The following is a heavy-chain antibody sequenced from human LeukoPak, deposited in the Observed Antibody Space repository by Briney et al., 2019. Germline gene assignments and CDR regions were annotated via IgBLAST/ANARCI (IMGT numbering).Heavy chain of an antibody. CDR3: ANPDGYTDAFDI. J-gene: IGHJ3*02. CDR2: ISGSGGGT. V-gene: IGHV3-23*01. Sequence: GGSLRLSCAASGFTFSSYAMSWVRQAPGKGLEWVSAISGSGGGTYYADSVEGRFTISRDNSKNTLYLQMDSLRAEDTAVYYCANPDGYTDAFDIWGQGTMVTVSS. CDR1: GFTFSSYA. D-gene: IGHD5-18*01.